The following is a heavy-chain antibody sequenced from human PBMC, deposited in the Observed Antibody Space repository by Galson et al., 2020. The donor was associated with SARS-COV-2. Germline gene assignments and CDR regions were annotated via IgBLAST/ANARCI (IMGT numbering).Heavy chain of an antibody. J-gene: IGHJ4*02. V-gene: IGHV1-18*04. CDR3: TREGRDVGSGWYSDY. CDR2: ISAYKGDT. CDR1: GYTFSNYG. Sequence: GESLKISCKASGYTFSNYGINWVRQAPGQGLEWMGWISAYKGDTNYAQKLQDRVTMTRDISTTTAYMELSSLRSDDTAIYYCTREGRDVGSGWYSDYWGQGTLVTVSS. D-gene: IGHD6-19*01.